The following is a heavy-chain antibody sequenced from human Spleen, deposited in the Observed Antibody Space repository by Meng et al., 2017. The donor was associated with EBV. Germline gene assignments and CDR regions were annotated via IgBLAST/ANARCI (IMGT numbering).Heavy chain of an antibody. J-gene: IGHJ4*02. CDR2: IYWDDGK. CDR1: GFSLSTSGVG. D-gene: IGHD6-19*01. Sequence: QITLKESGPTLVKPTQTLTLTCTFSGFSLSTSGVGVGWIRQPPGKALEWLALIYWDDGKRYSPSLKSRLTISKDTSKNQVDLRMTKMDPVDTATYYCAHIYSSGWYSGHWGQGTLVTVSS. CDR3: AHIYSSGWYSGH. V-gene: IGHV2-5*02.